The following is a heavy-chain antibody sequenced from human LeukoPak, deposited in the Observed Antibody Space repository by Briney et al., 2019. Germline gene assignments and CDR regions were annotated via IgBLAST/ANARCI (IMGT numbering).Heavy chain of an antibody. CDR3: AKSTRVIISSFDY. D-gene: IGHD3-3*01. V-gene: IGHV3-23*01. CDR2: ISGSGGST. J-gene: IGHJ4*02. CDR1: GFTFSDYY. Sequence: GGSLRLSCAASGFTFSDYYMSWIRQAPGKGLEWVSGISGSGGSTYYADSVNGRFTISRDNSKNTLYLQMNSLRAEDTAVYYCAKSTRVIISSFDYWGQGTLVTVSS.